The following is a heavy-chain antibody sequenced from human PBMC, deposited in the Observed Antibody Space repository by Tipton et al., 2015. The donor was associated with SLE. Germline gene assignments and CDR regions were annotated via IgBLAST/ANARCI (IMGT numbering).Heavy chain of an antibody. CDR1: GFTFSSYV. D-gene: IGHD4-11*01. CDR2: ISYDGINK. J-gene: IGHJ4*02. Sequence: SLRLSCAASGFTFSSYVMHWVRQAPGKGLDWVAVISYDGINKYYADSVKGRFTISRDNSKNTLYLQMNSLRAEDTAVYYCAKGRLPYYFDYWGQGTLVTVSS. CDR3: AKGRLPYYFDY. V-gene: IGHV3-30*04.